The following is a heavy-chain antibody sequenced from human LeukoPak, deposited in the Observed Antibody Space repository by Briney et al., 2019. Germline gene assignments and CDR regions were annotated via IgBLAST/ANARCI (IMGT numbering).Heavy chain of an antibody. J-gene: IGHJ4*02. CDR2: IHHSGST. CDR3: ARVSYYYDSSGSD. Sequence: SETLSLTCAVSGYSISSGYYWGWVRQPLGKGLEWIASIHHSGSTYYNPSLKSRVTISVDGSKNQFSLKLSSVTAADTAVYYCARVSYYYDSSGSDWGQGTLVTVSS. D-gene: IGHD3-22*01. V-gene: IGHV4-38-2*01. CDR1: GYSISSGYY.